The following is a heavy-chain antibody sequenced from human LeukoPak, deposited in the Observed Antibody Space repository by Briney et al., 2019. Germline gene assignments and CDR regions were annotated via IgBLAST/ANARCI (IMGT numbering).Heavy chain of an antibody. CDR2: FDPAEGET. CDR1: GYTLSEIS. Sequence: ASVKVSCKVSGYTLSEISMHWVRQAPGKGREWMGGFDPAEGETIYAQKFQGRVTLTEDTSTNTAFLELSRLRSEDTAVYYCATDGRGHVMTLNYWGQGSLVTVSS. J-gene: IGHJ4*02. V-gene: IGHV1-24*01. D-gene: IGHD3-10*01. CDR3: ATDGRGHVMTLNY.